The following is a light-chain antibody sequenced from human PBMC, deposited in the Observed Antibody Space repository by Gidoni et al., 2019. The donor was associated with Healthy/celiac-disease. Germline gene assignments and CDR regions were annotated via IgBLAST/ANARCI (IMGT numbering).Light chain of an antibody. CDR2: WAS. J-gene: IGKJ2*03. CDR3: QQYYSTPWS. Sequence: DIVMTQSPVSLAVSLGERATINCKSSQSVLYSSNNNNYLAWYQQKPGQPPKLLIYWASTRESGVPDRFSGSGSGTDFTLTISSLQAEDVAVYYCQQYYSTPWSFGQXTKLEIK. V-gene: IGKV4-1*01. CDR1: QSVLYSSNNNNY.